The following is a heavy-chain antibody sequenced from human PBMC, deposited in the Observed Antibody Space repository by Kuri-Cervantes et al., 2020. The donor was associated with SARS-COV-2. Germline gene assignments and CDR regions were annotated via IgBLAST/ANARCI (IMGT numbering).Heavy chain of an antibody. V-gene: IGHV5-10-1*01. J-gene: IGHJ6*02. D-gene: IGHD6-13*01. CDR2: IDPRDSYT. CDR1: GYSFTNYW. Sequence: KVSCKGSGYSFTNYWISWVRQMPGKGLEWMGRIDPRDSYTNYSPSFQGHVTISADKSISTAYLQWSSLKASDTAMYYCARHTRGGIILLSSSWNYYDMDVWGQGTTVTVSS. CDR3: ARHTRGGIILLSSSWNYYDMDV.